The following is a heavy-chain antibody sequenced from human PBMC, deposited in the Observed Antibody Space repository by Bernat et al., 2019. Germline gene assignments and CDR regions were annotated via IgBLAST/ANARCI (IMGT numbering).Heavy chain of an antibody. CDR3: ARESITAMAEYGMDV. D-gene: IGHD5-18*01. J-gene: IGHJ6*02. Sequence: QVQLVESGGGVVQPGRSLRLSCAASGFTFSSYGMHWVRQAPGKGLEWVAVIWYDGSNKYYADSVKGRFTISRDNSKNTLYLQMNSLRAEDTAVYYCARESITAMAEYGMDVWGQGTTVTVSS. CDR1: GFTFSSYG. CDR2: IWYDGSNK. V-gene: IGHV3-33*01.